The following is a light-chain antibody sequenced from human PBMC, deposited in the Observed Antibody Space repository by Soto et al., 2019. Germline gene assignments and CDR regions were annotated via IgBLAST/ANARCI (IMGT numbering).Light chain of an antibody. J-gene: IGLJ2*01. Sequence: QSALTQPPSASGSPGQSVTISCTGTSSDVGGYNYVSWYQQHPGKAPKLMIYEVSKRPSGVPYRFSGSKSGNTASLTVSGLQAEDEAYYYCCSYAGSNRSSVGFRGWTKLTVL. CDR1: SSDVGGYNY. CDR2: EVS. V-gene: IGLV2-8*01. CDR3: CSYAGSNRSSVG.